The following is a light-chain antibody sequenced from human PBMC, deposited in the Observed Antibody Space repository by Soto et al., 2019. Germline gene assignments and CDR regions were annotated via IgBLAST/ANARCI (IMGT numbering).Light chain of an antibody. Sequence: DIQMTQSPSTLSASVGDRVTITCRASQSIGNWLAWYQQKPGKAPKFLIYDASSLESGVPSRFRGSGSGTEFTLTISSLQTDDFATYYCQQYKSYPMYTFGQGTKLEIK. CDR2: DAS. CDR3: QQYKSYPMYT. J-gene: IGKJ2*01. CDR1: QSIGNW. V-gene: IGKV1-5*01.